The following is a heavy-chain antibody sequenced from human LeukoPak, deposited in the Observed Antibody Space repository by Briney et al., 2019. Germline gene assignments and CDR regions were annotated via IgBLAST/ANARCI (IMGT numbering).Heavy chain of an antibody. J-gene: IGHJ4*02. CDR3: TRDRRYCGGDCRSY. V-gene: IGHV3-66*01. CDR1: GFTVSSDY. CDR2: IYSGGGA. Sequence: PGGSLRLSCAASGFTVSSDYMSWVRQAPGKGLEWVSVIYSGGGAYYADSVKGRFTISRDDSKSIAYLQMNSLKTEDTAVYYCTRDRRYCGGDCRSYWGQGTLVTVSS. D-gene: IGHD2-21*02.